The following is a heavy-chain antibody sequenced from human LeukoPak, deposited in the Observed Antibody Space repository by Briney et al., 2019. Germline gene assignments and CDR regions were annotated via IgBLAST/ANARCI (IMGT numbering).Heavy chain of an antibody. CDR3: AKEGAGIAGTGYFDY. Sequence: GGSLRLSCAASGFTSSSYGMHWVRQAPGKGLEWVAFIRYDGSNKYYADSVKGRFTISRDNSKNTLYLQMNSLRAEDTAVYYCAKEGAGIAGTGYFDYWGQGTLVTVSS. D-gene: IGHD6-13*01. CDR2: IRYDGSNK. V-gene: IGHV3-30*02. J-gene: IGHJ4*02. CDR1: GFTSSSYG.